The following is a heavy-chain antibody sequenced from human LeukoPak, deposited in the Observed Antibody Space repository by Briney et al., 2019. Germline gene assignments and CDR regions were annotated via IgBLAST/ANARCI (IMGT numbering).Heavy chain of an antibody. CDR1: GFTFSSYG. CDR2: ISYDGSNK. Sequence: GGSLRLSCAASGFTFSSYGMHWVRQAPGKGLEWVAVISYDGSNKYCADSVKGRFTISRDNSKNTLYLQMNSLRAEDTAVYYCIVVVTAIPFDYWGQGTLVTVSS. V-gene: IGHV3-30*03. D-gene: IGHD2-21*02. CDR3: IVVVTAIPFDY. J-gene: IGHJ4*02.